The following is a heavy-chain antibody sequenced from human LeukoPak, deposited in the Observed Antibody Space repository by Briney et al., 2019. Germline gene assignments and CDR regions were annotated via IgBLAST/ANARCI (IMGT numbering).Heavy chain of an antibody. Sequence: PGGSLRLSCAASGFTFSSYEMNWVRQAPGKGLEWVSYISSSGSTIYYADSAKGRFTISRDNAKNSLYLQMNSLRAEDTAVYYCARDLPSGYSIDYWGQGTLVTVSS. V-gene: IGHV3-48*03. CDR3: ARDLPSGYSIDY. D-gene: IGHD2-15*01. CDR1: GFTFSSYE. J-gene: IGHJ4*02. CDR2: ISSSGSTI.